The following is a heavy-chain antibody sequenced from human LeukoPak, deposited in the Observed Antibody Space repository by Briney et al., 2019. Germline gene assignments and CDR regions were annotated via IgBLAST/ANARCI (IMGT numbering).Heavy chain of an antibody. CDR1: GFTFSSYW. D-gene: IGHD2-2*01. Sequence: GGSLRLSCAASGFTFSSYWMHWVRQAPGKGLEWVAFIRYDGSNKYYADSVKGRFTISRDNSKNTLYLQMNSLRAEDTAVYYCAKESCSSTSCYADAFDIWGQGTMVTVSS. J-gene: IGHJ3*02. V-gene: IGHV3-30*02. CDR2: IRYDGSNK. CDR3: AKESCSSTSCYADAFDI.